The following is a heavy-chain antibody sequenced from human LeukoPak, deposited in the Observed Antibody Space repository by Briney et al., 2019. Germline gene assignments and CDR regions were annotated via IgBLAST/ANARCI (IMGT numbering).Heavy chain of an antibody. CDR1: GLTVRSNY. J-gene: IGHJ4*02. V-gene: IGHV3-53*01. CDR2: IYSDGNT. D-gene: IGHD3-3*01. CDR3: AKDFWDDTFDY. Sequence: GGSLRLSCAASGLTVRSNYMSWVRQAPGKGVEWGSVIYSDGNTYIADSVKGRFTMSRHTSKNTLYLQMNSLRAEDTAVYYCAKDFWDDTFDYWGQGTLVTVSS.